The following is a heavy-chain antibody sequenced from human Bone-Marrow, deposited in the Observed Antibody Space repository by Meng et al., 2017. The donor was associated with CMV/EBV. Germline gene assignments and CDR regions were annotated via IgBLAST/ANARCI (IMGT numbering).Heavy chain of an antibody. CDR1: GYSISSGYY. V-gene: IGHV4-61*01. CDR2: IHYSGST. Sequence: SETLSLTCTVSGYSISSGYYWSWIRQPPGKGLEWIGYIHYSGSTNYNPSLKSRVTILVDTSKNQFSLKLSSVTAADTAVYYCARYHISSSDYYYYGMDVWGQGTTVTVSS. J-gene: IGHJ6*01. D-gene: IGHD6-6*01. CDR3: ARYHISSSDYYYYGMDV.